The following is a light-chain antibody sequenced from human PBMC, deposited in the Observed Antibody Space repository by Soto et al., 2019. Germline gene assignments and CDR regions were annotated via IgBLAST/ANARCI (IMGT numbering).Light chain of an antibody. CDR3: LVSYSNVRV. Sequence: SVVTQEPSLTVSPGGTVTLTCGTSTGAVTSGHYPYWFQQKPGQAPKTLIYETTKKLSWTPARFSGSLLGSKAALTLSGAQAEDEADYYCLVSYSNVRVFGGGTKLTVL. J-gene: IGLJ2*01. CDR1: TGAVTSGHY. V-gene: IGLV7-46*01. CDR2: ETT.